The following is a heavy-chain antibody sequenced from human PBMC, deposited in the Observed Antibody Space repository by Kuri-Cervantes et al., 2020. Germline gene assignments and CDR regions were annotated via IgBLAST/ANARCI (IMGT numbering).Heavy chain of an antibody. J-gene: IGHJ6*02. D-gene: IGHD6-13*01. CDR1: GFTFSSYG. V-gene: IGHV3-30*18. CDR2: ISYDGSNK. CDR3: AKEKAYSSTYYYGMDV. Sequence: GGSLRLSCAASGFTFSSYGVHWVCQAPGKGLEWVAVISYDGSNKYYADSVKGRFTISRDNSKNTLYLQMNSLRAEDTAVYYCAKEKAYSSTYYYGMDVWGQGTTVTVSS.